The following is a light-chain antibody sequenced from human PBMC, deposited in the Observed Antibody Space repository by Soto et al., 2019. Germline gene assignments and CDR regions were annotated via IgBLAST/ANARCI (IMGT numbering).Light chain of an antibody. CDR1: QDISTW. CDR2: AAS. V-gene: IGKV1-12*01. J-gene: IGKJ1*01. CDR3: QQADSFPQT. Sequence: DIEMTQSPSSVSASVGGRVTITCRASQDISTWLAWYQQKPGKAPKLLIYAASRLQGGVPSRFSGSGSGSDFTLTISSLQPEDSATYYCQQADSFPQTFGQGTKVEV.